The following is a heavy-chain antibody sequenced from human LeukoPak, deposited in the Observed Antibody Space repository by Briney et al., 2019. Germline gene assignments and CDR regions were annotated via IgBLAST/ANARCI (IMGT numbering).Heavy chain of an antibody. CDR2: ISGSGGIT. V-gene: IGHV3-23*01. CDR1: GFTFNSYG. CDR3: VGHSDY. D-gene: IGHD3-16*01. Sequence: PGGSLRLSCAASGFTFNSYGMSWVRQAPGKGLEWVSGISGSGGITFSADSVKGRFTISRDNSKNTLYLQMNSLRAEDTAVYYCVGHSDYWGQGTLVTVSS. J-gene: IGHJ4*02.